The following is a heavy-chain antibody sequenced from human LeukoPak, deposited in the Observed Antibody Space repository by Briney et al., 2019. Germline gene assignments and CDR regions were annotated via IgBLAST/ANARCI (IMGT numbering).Heavy chain of an antibody. CDR2: VSWNSGTI. V-gene: IGHV3-9*01. D-gene: IGHD6-19*01. Sequence: GGSLRLSCAASGFTSGFTFNDYVMHWVRQAPGKGLEWVAGVSWNSGTIEYADSVKGRFTISRDNAKSFLYLQMNSLRAEDTAFYYCGKAPAYSTGWYLVDDWGQGTLVTVSS. CDR1: GFTFNDYV. CDR3: GKAPAYSTGWYLVDD. J-gene: IGHJ4*02.